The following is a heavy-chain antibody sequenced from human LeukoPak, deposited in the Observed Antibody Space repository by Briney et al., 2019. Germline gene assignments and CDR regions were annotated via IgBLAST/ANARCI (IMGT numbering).Heavy chain of an antibody. CDR3: ARDGQLNSFDY. CDR2: IYSDRST. D-gene: IGHD6-13*01. CDR1: RFTVISSY. J-gene: IGHJ4*02. Sequence: GWSLTLSRGVSRFTVISSYMSWVRQAPGKGLEGVSFIYSDRSTYHSDSVKGRFTISRDNSKNTVYLKMNSLRAEATAVYYCARDGQLNSFDYWGQGTLVTVSS. V-gene: IGHV3-53*01.